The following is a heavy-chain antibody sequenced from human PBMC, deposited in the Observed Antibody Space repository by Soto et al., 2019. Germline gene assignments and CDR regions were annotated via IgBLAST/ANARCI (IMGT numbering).Heavy chain of an antibody. Sequence: QVQLVQSGAEVKKPGSSVKVSCKASGGTFSSYAISWVRQAPGQGLEWMGGIIPIFGTANYAQKFQGRVTITAHESTSTDYMELNRLRSEDTTVYCCAGGPVERYYVSSAYSYLRYWGQGTLVTVSS. D-gene: IGHD3-22*01. CDR1: GGTFSSYA. CDR2: IIPIFGTA. V-gene: IGHV1-69*01. CDR3: AGGPVERYYVSSAYSYLRY. J-gene: IGHJ4*02.